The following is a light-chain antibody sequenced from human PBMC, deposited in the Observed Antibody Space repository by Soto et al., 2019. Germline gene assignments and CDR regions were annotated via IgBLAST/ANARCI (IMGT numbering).Light chain of an antibody. CDR1: QSISSW. V-gene: IGKV1-5*03. CDR3: QQYNSYPET. CDR2: KAS. Sequence: DIQMTQSLPTLSASVGARATSICRASQSISSWLAWYQQKPGKAPKLLIYKASSLESGVPSRFSGSGSGTEFTLTISSLQPDDFATYYCQQYNSYPETFGQGTKVDIK. J-gene: IGKJ1*01.